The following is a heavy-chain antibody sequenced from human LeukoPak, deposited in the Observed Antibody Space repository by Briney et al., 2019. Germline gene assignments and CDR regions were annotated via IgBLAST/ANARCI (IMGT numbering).Heavy chain of an antibody. Sequence: SETLSLTCTVSGGSIGSYYWSWIRQPAGKGLEWIGRIYTSGSTNYNPSLKSRVSMSIDTSKNQFSLRLNSVTAADTAVYYCARNGGSWSFDYWGRGTLVTASS. J-gene: IGHJ4*02. CDR3: ARNGGSWSFDY. D-gene: IGHD6-13*01. V-gene: IGHV4-4*07. CDR2: IYTSGST. CDR1: GGSIGSYY.